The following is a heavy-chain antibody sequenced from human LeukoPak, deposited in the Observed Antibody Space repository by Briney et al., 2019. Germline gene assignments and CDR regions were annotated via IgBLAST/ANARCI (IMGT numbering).Heavy chain of an antibody. CDR2: INPNSGDT. J-gene: IGHJ4*02. D-gene: IGHD3-10*01. CDR1: GYTFTGYY. CDR3: ARGGNYGSGTYTAFDY. Sequence: ASVKVSSKASGYTFTGYYMHWVRQAPGQGLQWMGWINPNSGDTHFPQKFQGRVTMTTDTSITTAYMELSRLRSDDTAVYYCARGGNYGSGTYTAFDYWGQGALVTVSS. V-gene: IGHV1-2*02.